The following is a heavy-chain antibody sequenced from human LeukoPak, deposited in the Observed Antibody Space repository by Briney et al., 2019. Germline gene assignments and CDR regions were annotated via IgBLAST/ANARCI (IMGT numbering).Heavy chain of an antibody. Sequence: GGSLRLSCAASGFTFSSYWMHWVRQAPGKGLEWVAVISYDGSNKYYADSVKGRFTISRDNSKNTLYLQMNSLRAEDTAVYYCAREDYGDYGGCFDYWGQGTLVTVSS. CDR3: AREDYGDYGGCFDY. J-gene: IGHJ4*02. V-gene: IGHV3-30-3*01. D-gene: IGHD4-17*01. CDR1: GFTFSSYW. CDR2: ISYDGSNK.